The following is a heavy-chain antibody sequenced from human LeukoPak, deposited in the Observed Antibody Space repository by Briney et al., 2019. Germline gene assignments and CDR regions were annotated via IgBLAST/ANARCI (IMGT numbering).Heavy chain of an antibody. CDR1: GFTLSSNY. V-gene: IGHV3-30*02. J-gene: IGHJ4*02. CDR3: AKDGRGIAAAGYFDY. D-gene: IGHD6-13*01. CDR2: IRYEGSNK. Sequence: RGSLRLSCAASGFTLSSNYMSWVRQAPGKGLEWVAFIRYEGSNKYYADSVKGRVTISRDNSKNTLYLQMNSLRAEDTAVYYCAKDGRGIAAAGYFDYWGQGTLVTVSS.